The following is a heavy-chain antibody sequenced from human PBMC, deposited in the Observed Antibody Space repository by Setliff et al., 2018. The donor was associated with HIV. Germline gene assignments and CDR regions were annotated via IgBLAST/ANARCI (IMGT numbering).Heavy chain of an antibody. V-gene: IGHV3-23*01. Sequence: PGGSLRLSCAASGFTFRSYAMSWVRQAPGKALEWVSGISGSGGTTYYADSVKGRFTISRDNSKNTLYLQMNSLRADDTAVYYCARDFCGSSCSSGYGYFDHWGQGTLVTVSS. CDR2: ISGSGGTT. CDR3: ARDFCGSSCSSGYGYFDH. CDR1: GFTFRSYA. D-gene: IGHD2-15*01. J-gene: IGHJ4*02.